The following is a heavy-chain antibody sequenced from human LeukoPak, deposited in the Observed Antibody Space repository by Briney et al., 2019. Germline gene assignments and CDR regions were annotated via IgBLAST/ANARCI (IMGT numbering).Heavy chain of an antibody. CDR3: ARGGYGSGSYSGRDYYYGMDV. V-gene: IGHV1-2*02. CDR1: GYTFTGYY. CDR2: INPNSGGT. D-gene: IGHD3-10*01. J-gene: IGHJ6*02. Sequence: ASVKVSCKASGYTFTGYYMHWVRQAPGQGLEWMGWINPNSGGTNYAQKFQGRVTMTRDTSISTAYMELSRLRSDDTAVYYCARGGYGSGSYSGRDYYYGMDVWGQGTTATVSS.